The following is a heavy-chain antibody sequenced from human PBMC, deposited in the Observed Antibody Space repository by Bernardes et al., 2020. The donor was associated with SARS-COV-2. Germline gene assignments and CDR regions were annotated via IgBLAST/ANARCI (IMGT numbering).Heavy chain of an antibody. CDR2: IYYSGST. CDR3: ARRALDYDGSFDP. D-gene: IGHD3-10*01. CDR1: GGSISSSSDY. Sequence: SDTLQLTCTVSGGSISSSSDYWGWSRQPPGKGLEWIGSIYYSGSTYYNPSLKSRVTISVDTSKNQFSLKLSSVTAADTAVYYCARRALDYDGSFDPWGQGTLVTVSS. J-gene: IGHJ5*02. V-gene: IGHV4-39*01.